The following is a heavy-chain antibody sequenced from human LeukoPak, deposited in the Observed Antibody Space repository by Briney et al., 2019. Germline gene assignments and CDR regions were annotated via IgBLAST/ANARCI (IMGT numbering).Heavy chain of an antibody. CDR2: IYPGDSDT. CDR3: ASGYCSSASCAHDAFDI. V-gene: IGHV5-51*01. J-gene: IGHJ3*02. CDR1: GYSFTSYW. D-gene: IGHD2-2*01. Sequence: GESLKISCKASGYSFTSYWIGWVRQMPGKGLEWMGIIYPGDSDTTYSPSFQGQVTISADKSISTASLQWSSLKASDTAMYYCASGYCSSASCAHDAFDIWGQGTMVTVSS.